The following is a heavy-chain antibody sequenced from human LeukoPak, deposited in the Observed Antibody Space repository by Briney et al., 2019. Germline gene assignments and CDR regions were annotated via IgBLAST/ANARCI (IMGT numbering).Heavy chain of an antibody. D-gene: IGHD4-23*01. V-gene: IGHV5-51*01. CDR1: GYSFTSYW. CDR2: IYPGDSDT. J-gene: IGHJ6*03. CDR3: ARHVVTPGVNYYYMDV. Sequence: VESLKISCKGSGYSFTSYWIGWVRQMPGKGLEWMGIIYPGDSDTRYSPSFQGQVTISADKSISTAYLQWSSLKASDTAMYYCARHVVTPGVNYYYMDVWGKGTTVTVSS.